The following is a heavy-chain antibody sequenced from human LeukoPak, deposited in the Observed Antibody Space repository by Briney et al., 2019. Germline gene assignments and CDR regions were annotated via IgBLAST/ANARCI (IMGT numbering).Heavy chain of an antibody. D-gene: IGHD5-12*01. CDR3: ARDYDEDY. J-gene: IGHJ4*02. Sequence: TGGSLRLSCAASGFSFDDYGLTWVRQAPGKGLEWVSGINWNGDSTDYADSVKGRFTISRDNAKNSLYLQMHSLRAEDTAVYYCARDYDEDYWGQGTLVTVSS. V-gene: IGHV3-20*04. CDR2: INWNGDST. CDR1: GFSFDDYG.